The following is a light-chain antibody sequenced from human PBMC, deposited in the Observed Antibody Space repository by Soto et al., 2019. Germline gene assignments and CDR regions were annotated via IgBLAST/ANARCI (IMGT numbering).Light chain of an antibody. CDR1: QDMRND. CDR3: LNDYNSPRT. Sequence: AIQMTQSPSSLSASVGDRVTITCRASQDMRNDLGWYQQKPGKAPKLLIYAASSLQSVVPSRFSGSGSSTDFPLTISSLQPEDFATYYCLNDYNSPRTFGQGTKVEVK. V-gene: IGKV1-6*01. J-gene: IGKJ1*01. CDR2: AAS.